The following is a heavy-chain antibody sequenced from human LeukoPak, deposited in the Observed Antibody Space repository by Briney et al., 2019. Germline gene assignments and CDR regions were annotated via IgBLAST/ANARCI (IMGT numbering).Heavy chain of an antibody. D-gene: IGHD3-16*02. Sequence: SETLSLTCTVSGGSISSSSYYWGWIRQPPGRGLEWIGSIYYSGSTYYNPSLKSRVTISVDTSKNQFSLKLSSVTAADTAVYYCAGFLDVWGSYRPNWFDPWGQGTLVTVSS. CDR3: AGFLDVWGSYRPNWFDP. J-gene: IGHJ5*02. CDR2: IYYSGST. V-gene: IGHV4-39*07. CDR1: GGSISSSSYY.